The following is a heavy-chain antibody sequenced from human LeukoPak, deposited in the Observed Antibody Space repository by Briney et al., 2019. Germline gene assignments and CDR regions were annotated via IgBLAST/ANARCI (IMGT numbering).Heavy chain of an antibody. J-gene: IGHJ6*03. Sequence: GGFLRLSCAASGFTFDDYAMHWVRLTPGKGLEWVSLISWGGGRTYYGDSVKGRFTISRDNSKNSLYLQMNSLRTEDTAFYYCAKDSGSPHYYYMDVWGKGTTVTVSS. V-gene: IGHV3-43D*04. CDR1: GFTFDDYA. CDR3: AKDSGSPHYYYMDV. CDR2: ISWGGGRT. D-gene: IGHD6-13*01.